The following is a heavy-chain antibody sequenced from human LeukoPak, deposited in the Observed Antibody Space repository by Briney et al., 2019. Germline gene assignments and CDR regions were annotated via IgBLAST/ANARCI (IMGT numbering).Heavy chain of an antibody. D-gene: IGHD4-17*01. V-gene: IGHV3-30*18. J-gene: IGHJ4*02. Sequence: GRSLRLSCAASGFTFSSYGMHWVRQAPGKGLEWVAVISYDGSNKYYADSVKGRFTISGDNSKNTLYPQMNSLRAEDTAVYYCANLMRETTVTTIDYWGQGTLVTVSS. CDR2: ISYDGSNK. CDR3: ANLMRETTVTTIDY. CDR1: GFTFSSYG.